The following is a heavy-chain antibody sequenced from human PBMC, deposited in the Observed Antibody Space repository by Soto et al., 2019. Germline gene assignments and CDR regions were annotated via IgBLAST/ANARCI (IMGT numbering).Heavy chain of an antibody. Sequence: VGSLRLSCAASVFTFSSYRMHCVRHSPGKWLEWVAVIWYDGSNKYYADSVKGRFTISRDNSKNTLYLQMNSLRAEDTAVYYCASDLSESRSSFRPWGQGTQVTVS. J-gene: IGHJ4*02. V-gene: IGHV3-33*01. CDR1: VFTFSSYR. CDR2: IWYDGSNK. D-gene: IGHD6-6*01. CDR3: ASDLSESRSSFRP.